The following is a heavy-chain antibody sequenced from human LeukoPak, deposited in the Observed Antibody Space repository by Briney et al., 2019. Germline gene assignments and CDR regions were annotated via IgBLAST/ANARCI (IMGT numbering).Heavy chain of an antibody. J-gene: IGHJ4*02. CDR1: GYIFTSYH. Sequence: ASVKVSCKASGYIFTSYHMHWVRQAPGQGLEWMGWINPNSGGTNYAQKFQGRVTMTRDTSISTAYMELSRLRSDDTAVYYCARDLTAVAGTGDYWGQGTLVTVSS. V-gene: IGHV1-2*02. CDR3: ARDLTAVAGTGDY. CDR2: INPNSGGT. D-gene: IGHD6-19*01.